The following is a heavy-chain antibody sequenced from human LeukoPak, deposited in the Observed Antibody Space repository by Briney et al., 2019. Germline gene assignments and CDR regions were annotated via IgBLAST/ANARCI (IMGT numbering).Heavy chain of an antibody. J-gene: IGHJ4*02. CDR3: ARGDDSGYYDYFDY. V-gene: IGHV3-53*01. Sequence: GGSLRLSCAASGFTVDSNYLSWVRQAPGKGLEWVSTIYTGGNTYYAASVKGRFTISRDFSKNTVFLHMDSLRAEDTAMYYCARGDDSGYYDYFDYWGQGALVTVSS. CDR1: GFTVDSNY. CDR2: IYTGGNT. D-gene: IGHD3-22*01.